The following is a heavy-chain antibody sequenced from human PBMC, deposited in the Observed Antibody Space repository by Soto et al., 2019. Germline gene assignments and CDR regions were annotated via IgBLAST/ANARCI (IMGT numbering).Heavy chain of an antibody. CDR3: ARQNNYASDY. D-gene: IGHD3-10*01. V-gene: IGHV3-74*01. J-gene: IGHJ4*02. Sequence: GGSLRLSCAASGFTFSSYWMQWVRQAPGKGLVWVSRISDDGSTTRYADSVKGRFTISRDNAKNTLYLQMNSLRAEDSAIYYCARQNNYASDYWGQGTLVTVSS. CDR1: GFTFSSYW. CDR2: ISDDGSTT.